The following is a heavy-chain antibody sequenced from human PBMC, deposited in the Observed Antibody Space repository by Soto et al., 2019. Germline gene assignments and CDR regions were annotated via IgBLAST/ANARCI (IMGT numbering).Heavy chain of an antibody. CDR2: ISYDGSNK. Sequence: PGGSLRLSCASSGFTFSSYAIHWVRQAPVKGLEWVAVISYDGSNKYYADSVKGRFTISRDNSKNTLYLQMNSLRAEDTAVYYCARDPHTIFGVVDFDYWGQGTLVTVSS. CDR3: ARDPHTIFGVVDFDY. J-gene: IGHJ4*02. D-gene: IGHD3-3*01. V-gene: IGHV3-30-3*01. CDR1: GFTFSSYA.